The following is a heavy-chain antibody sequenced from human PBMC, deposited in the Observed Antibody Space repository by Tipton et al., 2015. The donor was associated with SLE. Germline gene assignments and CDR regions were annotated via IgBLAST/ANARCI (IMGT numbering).Heavy chain of an antibody. J-gene: IGHJ4*02. Sequence: TLSLTCTVSGGSISSGSYYWSWIRQPAGKGLEWIGYIYTSGSTNYNPSLKSRVTISVDTSKNQFSLKLSSVTAADTAVYYCARRSPYSGSQALWGQGTLVTVSS. CDR2: IYTSGST. V-gene: IGHV4-61*09. CDR1: GGSISSGSYY. CDR3: ARRSPYSGSQAL. D-gene: IGHD1-26*01.